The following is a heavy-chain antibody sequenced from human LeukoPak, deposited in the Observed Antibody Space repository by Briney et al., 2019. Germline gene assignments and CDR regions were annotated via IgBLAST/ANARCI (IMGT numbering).Heavy chain of an antibody. V-gene: IGHV4-34*01. CDR1: GGSFSGYY. D-gene: IGHD5-18*01. CDR2: INHSGST. Sequence: SETLSLTCAVYGGSFSGYYWSWIRQPPGKGLEWIGEINHSGSTNYNASLKSRVTISVDTSKNQFSLRLSSVTAADTAVYYCAPRGDIEHSYGYGKWFDPWGQGTRVTASS. CDR3: APRGDIEHSYGYGKWFDP. J-gene: IGHJ5*02.